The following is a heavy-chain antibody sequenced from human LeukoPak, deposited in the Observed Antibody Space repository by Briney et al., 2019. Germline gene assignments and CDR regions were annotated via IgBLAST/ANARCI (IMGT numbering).Heavy chain of an antibody. Sequence: GGSLRLSCAASGFLFNTYWMHWVRQAPGKGLVWVSRINSDGSKTNHADSVKGRFTISRDNAKNTLYLQMNGLRAEDTAVYYCAREGSLEYYFDYWGRGTLVTVSS. V-gene: IGHV3-74*01. CDR3: AREGSLEYYFDY. CDR1: GFLFNTYW. J-gene: IGHJ4*02. D-gene: IGHD3-10*01. CDR2: INSDGSKT.